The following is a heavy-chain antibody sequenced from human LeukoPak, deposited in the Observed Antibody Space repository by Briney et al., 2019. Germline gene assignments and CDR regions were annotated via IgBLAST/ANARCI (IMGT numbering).Heavy chain of an antibody. CDR3: AATGEYYYYGMDV. Sequence: SETLSLTCAVSGGSISSSNWWSWVGQPPGKGLEWIGEIYHSGSTNYNPSLKSRVTISVDKSKNQFSLKLSSVTAADTAVYYCAATGEYYYYGMDVWGQGTTVTVSS. V-gene: IGHV4-4*02. CDR2: IYHSGST. J-gene: IGHJ6*02. D-gene: IGHD1-1*01. CDR1: GGSISSSNW.